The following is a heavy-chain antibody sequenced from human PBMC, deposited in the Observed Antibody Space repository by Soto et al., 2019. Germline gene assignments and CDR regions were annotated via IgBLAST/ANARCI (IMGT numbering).Heavy chain of an antibody. Sequence: EVQLLESGGGLVQPGGSLRLSCAASGFTFSSTAMSWVRQAPGKGLECVSAISGSGGSTYYADSVKGRFTISRDNYKNTLYLQMNSRRAEDTAVYYCAKGRIYGMDVWGQGNTVTVSS. CDR2: ISGSGGST. J-gene: IGHJ6*02. CDR3: AKGRIYGMDV. D-gene: IGHD2-15*01. CDR1: GFTFSSTA. V-gene: IGHV3-23*01.